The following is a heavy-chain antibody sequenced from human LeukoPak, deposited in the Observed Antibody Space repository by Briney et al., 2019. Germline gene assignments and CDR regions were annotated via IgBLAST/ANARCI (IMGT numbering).Heavy chain of an antibody. V-gene: IGHV3-21*01. D-gene: IGHD3-22*01. CDR1: GFTFSSYS. J-gene: IGHJ4*02. CDR3: ARDRRRRNYYDSSGYDY. CDR2: ISSSSSYI. Sequence: AGGSLRLSCAASGFTFSSYSMNWARQAPGKGLEWVSSISSSSSYIYYADSVKGRFTISRDNAKNSLYLQMNSLRAEDTAVYYCARDRRRRNYYDSSGYDYWGQGTLVTVSS.